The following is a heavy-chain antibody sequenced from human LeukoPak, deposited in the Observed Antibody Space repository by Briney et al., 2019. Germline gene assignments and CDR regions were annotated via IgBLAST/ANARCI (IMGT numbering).Heavy chain of an antibody. CDR3: ARFTGYSSGWYWFDP. D-gene: IGHD6-19*01. J-gene: IGHJ5*02. Sequence: SQTLSLTCTVSGGSISSGSYYWSWIRQPAGKGLEWIGRIYTSGSTNYNPSLKSRVTISVDTSKNQFSLKLSSVTAADTAVYYCARFTGYSSGWYWFDPWGQGTLVTVSS. V-gene: IGHV4-61*02. CDR2: IYTSGST. CDR1: GGSISSGSYY.